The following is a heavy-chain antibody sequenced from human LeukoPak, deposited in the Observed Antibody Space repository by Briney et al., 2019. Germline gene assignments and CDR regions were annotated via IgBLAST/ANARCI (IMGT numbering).Heavy chain of an antibody. CDR2: ISYDGSNK. CDR3: AKDHFYGSGRHGMDV. CDR1: GFTFGSYG. J-gene: IGHJ6*02. Sequence: GGSLRLSCAASGFTFGSYGMHWVRQAPGKGLEWVAVISYDGSNKYYADSVKGRFTISRDNSKNTLYLQMNSLRAEDTAVYYCAKDHFYGSGRHGMDVWGQGTTVTVSS. V-gene: IGHV3-30*18. D-gene: IGHD3-10*01.